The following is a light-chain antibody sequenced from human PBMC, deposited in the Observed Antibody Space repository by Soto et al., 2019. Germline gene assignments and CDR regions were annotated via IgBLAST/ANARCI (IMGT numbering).Light chain of an antibody. Sequence: PGDRATLSCRASQSVDTYLAWYQQKPGQAPRLLIYGASNRAIGIPARFSGSGSGTEFTLTISSLQPDDFATYYCQQYNSYPPWTFGQGTKVDIK. CDR2: GAS. CDR1: QSVDTY. V-gene: IGKV3D-15*01. CDR3: QQYNSYPPWT. J-gene: IGKJ1*01.